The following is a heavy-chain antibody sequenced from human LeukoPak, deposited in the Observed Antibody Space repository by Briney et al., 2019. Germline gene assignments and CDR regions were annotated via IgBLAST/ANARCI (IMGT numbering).Heavy chain of an antibody. J-gene: IGHJ4*02. CDR3: ARDRDYGGNLRDSSHY. D-gene: IGHD4-23*01. V-gene: IGHV1-18*01. CDR1: GYTFTSYG. Sequence: ASVKVSCKASGYTFTSYGISWVRQAPGQGLEWMGWISAYNGNTNYAQKLQGRVTMTTDTSTSTAYMELRSLRSDDTAVYYCARDRDYGGNLRDSSHYWGQGTLVTVSS. CDR2: ISAYNGNT.